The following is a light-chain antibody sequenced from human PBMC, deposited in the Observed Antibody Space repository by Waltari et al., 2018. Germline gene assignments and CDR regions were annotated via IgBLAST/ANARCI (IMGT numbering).Light chain of an antibody. CDR3: RHYVRVLVT. CDR2: ATS. J-gene: IGKJ1*01. CDR1: QSVGRS. Sequence: EIVLTQSPGTLSLSPGERATLSCMASQSVGRSLAWYQQKRGRAPSLLIYATSTRATGIPDRFSGSGSGTDFSLTISRLEPEDFAVYCCRHYVRVLVTFGLGTKVEIK. V-gene: IGKV3-20*01.